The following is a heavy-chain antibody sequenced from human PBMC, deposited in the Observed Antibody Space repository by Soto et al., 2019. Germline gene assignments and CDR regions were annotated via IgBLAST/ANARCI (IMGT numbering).Heavy chain of an antibody. CDR3: VREVIAVAGLYFDS. J-gene: IGHJ4*02. D-gene: IGHD6-19*01. Sequence: SVKVSCKASGGTFSSYAISWVRQAPGQGLEWMGGIIPIFGTANYAQKFQGRVTITADESTSTAYMELSSLRSEDTAVYYCVREVIAVAGLYFDSRAQRTLVTISS. CDR2: IIPIFGTA. CDR1: GGTFSSYA. V-gene: IGHV1-69*13.